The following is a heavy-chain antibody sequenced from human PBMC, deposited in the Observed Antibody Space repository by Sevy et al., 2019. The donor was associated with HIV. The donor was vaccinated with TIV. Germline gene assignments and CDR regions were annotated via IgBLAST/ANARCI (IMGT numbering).Heavy chain of an antibody. CDR3: ARTREGGPIDY. CDR2: IYYSGST. CDR1: GGSISSSSYY. J-gene: IGHJ4*02. Sequence: SETLSLTCTVSGGSISSSSYYWGWIRQPPGKGLEWIGSIYYSGSTYYNPSLKSRVTISVDTSKNQFSLNLSSVTAADTAVYYCARTREGGPIDYWGQGTLVTVSS. V-gene: IGHV4-39*01. D-gene: IGHD3-16*01.